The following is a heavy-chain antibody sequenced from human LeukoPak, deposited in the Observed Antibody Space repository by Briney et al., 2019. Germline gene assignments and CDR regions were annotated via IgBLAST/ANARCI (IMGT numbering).Heavy chain of an antibody. CDR2: INHSGST. CDR1: GGSFSGYY. Sequence: SETLSLTCAVYGGSFSGYYWSWIRQPPGKGLEWIGEINHSGSTNYNPSLKSRVTISVDTSKNQFSLKLSSVTAADTAVYYCATFLDSDDAFDIWGQGTVVTVSS. CDR3: ATFLDSDDAFDI. D-gene: IGHD3/OR15-3a*01. V-gene: IGHV4-34*01. J-gene: IGHJ3*02.